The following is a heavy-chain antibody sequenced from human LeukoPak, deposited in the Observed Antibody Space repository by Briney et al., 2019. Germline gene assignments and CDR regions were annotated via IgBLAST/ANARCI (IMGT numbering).Heavy chain of an antibody. CDR3: ARDSSGYYPFDY. D-gene: IGHD3-22*01. J-gene: IGHJ4*02. CDR2: IYYSGST. Sequence: SETLSLTCTVSGGSISSSSHYWGWIRQPPGKGLEWIGSIYYSGSTYYNPSLKSRVTISVDTSKNQFSLKLSSVTAADTAVYYCARDSSGYYPFDYWGQGTLVTVSS. CDR1: GGSISSSSHY. V-gene: IGHV4-39*02.